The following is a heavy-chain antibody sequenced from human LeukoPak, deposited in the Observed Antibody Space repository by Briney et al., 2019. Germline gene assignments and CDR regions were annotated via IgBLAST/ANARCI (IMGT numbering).Heavy chain of an antibody. V-gene: IGHV4-39*01. D-gene: IGHD6-6*01. Sequence: SETLSLTRTVSGGSLSSSSYYWGWIRQPPGKGLEWIGSIYYSGSTYYNPSLKSRVTISVDTSKNQFSLKLSSVTAADTAVYYCARLSIAARPSFDYWGQGTLVTVSS. CDR1: GGSLSSSSYY. CDR2: IYYSGST. CDR3: ARLSIAARPSFDY. J-gene: IGHJ4*02.